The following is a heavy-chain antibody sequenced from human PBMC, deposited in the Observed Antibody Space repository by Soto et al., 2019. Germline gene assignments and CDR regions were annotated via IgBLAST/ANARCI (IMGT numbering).Heavy chain of an antibody. V-gene: IGHV1-2*04. Sequence: ASVKVSCKASGYTFTGYYMHWVRQAPGQGLEWMGWINPNSGGTNYAQKFQGWVTMTRDTSISTAYMELSRLRSDDTAVYYCARGSRDGYNLSDYWGQGTLVTVS. CDR3: ARGSRDGYNLSDY. CDR1: GYTFTGYY. D-gene: IGHD5-12*01. CDR2: INPNSGGT. J-gene: IGHJ4*02.